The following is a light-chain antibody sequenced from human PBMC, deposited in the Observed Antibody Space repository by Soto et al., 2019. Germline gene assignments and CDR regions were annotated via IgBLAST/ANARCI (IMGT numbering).Light chain of an antibody. CDR2: VNSDGSH. CDR3: QTWGTIIEEVV. J-gene: IGLJ2*01. Sequence: QPVLTQSPSASASLGASVKLTCTLSSEHSGYAIAWHQQQPEKGPRYLMKVNSDGSHSKGDGIPDRFSGSSSGAERYLTISSLQSEDEADDYCQTWGTIIEEVVFGGGTKLTVL. CDR1: SEHSGYA. V-gene: IGLV4-69*01.